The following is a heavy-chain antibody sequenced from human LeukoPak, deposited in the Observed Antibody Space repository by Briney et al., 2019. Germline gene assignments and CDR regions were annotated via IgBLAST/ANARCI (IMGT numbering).Heavy chain of an antibody. J-gene: IGHJ6*02. V-gene: IGHV5-51*01. CDR2: IYPGDSDT. CDR3: ARSSRDSYYYYGMDV. D-gene: IGHD2-2*01. Sequence: GESLKISCKGSGYSFTSYWIGWVRQMPGKGLEWMGIIYPGDSDTRYSPSFQGQVTISADKSISTAYLQWSSLKASDTAMYYCARSSRDSYYYYGMDVWGQGTTVTVSS. CDR1: GYSFTSYW.